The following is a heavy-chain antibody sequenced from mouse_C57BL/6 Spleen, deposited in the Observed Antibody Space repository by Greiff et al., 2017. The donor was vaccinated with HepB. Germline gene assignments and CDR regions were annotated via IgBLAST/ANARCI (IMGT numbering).Heavy chain of an antibody. CDR2: IDPSDSYT. V-gene: IGHV1-59*01. CDR1: GYTFTSYW. Sequence: QVQLQQPGAELVRPGTSVKLSCKASGYTFTSYWMHWVKQRPGQGLEWIGVIDPSDSYTNYNQKFKGKATLTVDTSSSTAYMQLSSLTSEDSAVYYCARREDVDAMDYWGQGTSVTVSS. J-gene: IGHJ4*01. CDR3: ARREDVDAMDY.